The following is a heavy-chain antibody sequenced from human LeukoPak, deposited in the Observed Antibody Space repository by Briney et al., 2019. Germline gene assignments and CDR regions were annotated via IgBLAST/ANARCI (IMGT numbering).Heavy chain of an antibody. J-gene: IGHJ4*02. CDR1: GGSISSDDYF. CDR3: ARAPYDILTGYFLFDS. D-gene: IGHD3-9*01. CDR2: IYHRGST. Sequence: KTSETLSLTCAVSGGSISSDDYFWSWIRQPPGKGLEWIGYIYHRGSTSYNPSLKSRVTISLDKSRNQFSLNLSSVTAADTAVYYCARAPYDILTGYFLFDSWGPGTLVSVSS. V-gene: IGHV4-30-2*01.